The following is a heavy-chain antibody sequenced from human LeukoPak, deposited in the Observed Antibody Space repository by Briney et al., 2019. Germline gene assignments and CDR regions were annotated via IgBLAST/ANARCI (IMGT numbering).Heavy chain of an antibody. CDR1: GFTFSSYS. CDR2: ISSSSSYI. CDR3: AGVGPSPNYFDY. V-gene: IGHV3-21*01. J-gene: IGHJ4*02. Sequence: AGGYLRLSCAASGFTFSSYSMNWVRQAPGKGLEWVSSISSSSSYIYYADSVKGRFTISRDNAKNSLYLQMNGLRAEVTAVYYCAGVGPSPNYFDYWGQGTLVTVSS.